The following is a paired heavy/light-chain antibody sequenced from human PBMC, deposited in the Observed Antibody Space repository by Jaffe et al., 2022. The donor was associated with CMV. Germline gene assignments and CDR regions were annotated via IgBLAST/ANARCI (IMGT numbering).Light chain of an antibody. Sequence: QSVLTQPPSVSAAPGQKVTISCSGGSSNIGNNYVSWYQQVPGTAPKLLMYENNKRPSATPDRFSGSKSGTSATLDITGLQTEDEADYYCATWDTSLNSGAFGGGTKLTVL. CDR1: SSNIGNNY. CDR3: ATWDTSLNSGA. CDR2: ENN. J-gene: IGLJ2*01. V-gene: IGLV1-51*02.
Heavy chain of an antibody. Sequence: EVQLVESGGALVQPGGSLRLSCVASGFTFSGYGMYWVRQAPGKGLEFVSGISSNGERTYYAESVKGRFTISRDNSKKILSLQMGSLRREDMAVYFCARGTLPSPPSHYYYHIDVWGKGTTVTVSS. CDR3: ARGTLPSPPSHYYYHIDV. CDR1: GFTFSGYG. CDR2: ISSNGERT. J-gene: IGHJ6*03. D-gene: IGHD2-2*01. V-gene: IGHV3-64*07.